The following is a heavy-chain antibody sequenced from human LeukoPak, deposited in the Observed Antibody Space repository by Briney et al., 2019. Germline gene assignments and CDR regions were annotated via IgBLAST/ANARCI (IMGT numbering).Heavy chain of an antibody. V-gene: IGHV4-34*01. CDR3: ASWSCSGGSCYPYYMDV. CDR1: GGSFSGYY. Sequence: SETLSLTCAVYGGSFSGYYWSWIRQPPGKGLEWIGEINHSGSTNYNPSLKSRATISVDTSKNQFSLKLSSVTAADTAVYYCASWSCSGGSCYPYYMDVWGKGTTVTVSS. D-gene: IGHD2-15*01. CDR2: INHSGST. J-gene: IGHJ6*03.